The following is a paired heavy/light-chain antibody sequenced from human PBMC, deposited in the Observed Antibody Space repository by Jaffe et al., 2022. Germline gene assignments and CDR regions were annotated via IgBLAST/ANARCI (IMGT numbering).Heavy chain of an antibody. D-gene: IGHD7-27*01. CDR2: VSTNGGST. CDR1: GFTFSNYA. V-gene: IGHV3-23*01. J-gene: IGHJ4*02. Sequence: EVQLLESGGGSVQPGGSLRLSCAASGFTFSNYAVSWVRQAPGKGLEWVSGVSTNGGSTYFADSVRGRFTISRDNSKNTLYLQMNSLRAEDTAVYYCAKDLNGRLGNSGYFDFWGQGTLVTVSS. CDR3: AKDLNGRLGNSGYFDF.
Light chain of an antibody. CDR3: QVWDSGTDHPYV. Sequence: SYVLTQPPSVSVAPGKTARITCGGNNIGSKSVHWYQQKPGQAPALVIYYDSDRPSGIPERFSGSNSGNTATLTISRVEAGDEADYYCQVWDSGTDHPYVFGTGTKVTVL. CDR2: YDS. CDR1: NIGSKS. V-gene: IGLV3-21*04. J-gene: IGLJ1*01.